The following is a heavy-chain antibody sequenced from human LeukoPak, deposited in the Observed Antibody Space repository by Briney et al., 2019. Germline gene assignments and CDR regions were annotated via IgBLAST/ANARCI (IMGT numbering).Heavy chain of an antibody. CDR2: ISGSGGST. Sequence: AMSWVRQAPGKGLEWVSAISGSGGSTYYADSVKGRFTISRDNSKNTLYLQMNSLRAEDTAVYYCAKEPRKYSSSTTYFDYWGQGTLVTVSS. V-gene: IGHV3-23*01. J-gene: IGHJ4*02. D-gene: IGHD6-13*01. CDR3: AKEPRKYSSSTTYFDY. CDR1: A.